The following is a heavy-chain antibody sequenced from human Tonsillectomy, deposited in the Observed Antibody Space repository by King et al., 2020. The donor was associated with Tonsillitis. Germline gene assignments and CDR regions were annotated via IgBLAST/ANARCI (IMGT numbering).Heavy chain of an antibody. CDR1: GGSISSSSYF. CDR3: ARTYYYANNYPYYFDY. Sequence: QLQLQESGPGLVKPSETLSLTCTVSGGSISSSSYFWGWIRQPPGKGLEWIGSIYYSGSTYYNPSLKSRVTISVDTSKNQFSLKLSSVTAADTAVYYCARTYYYANNYPYYFDYWGQGTLVTVSS. D-gene: IGHD3-10*01. V-gene: IGHV4-39*07. CDR2: IYYSGST. J-gene: IGHJ4*02.